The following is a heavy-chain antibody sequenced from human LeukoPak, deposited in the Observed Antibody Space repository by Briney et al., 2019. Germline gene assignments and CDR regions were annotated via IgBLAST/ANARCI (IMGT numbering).Heavy chain of an antibody. CDR3: ARLRSGGQVAGAYFDS. CDR1: GGSFSGYF. V-gene: IGHV4-34*01. D-gene: IGHD6-19*01. CDR2: INESGST. Sequence: PSETLSLTCAVYGGSFSGYFWSWIRQPPGKGLEWIGEINESGSTNYNPSLKSRVTISIDTSKNHFSLKLSSVTAADTAIYYCARLRSGGQVAGAYFDSWGQGTLVTVSS. J-gene: IGHJ4*02.